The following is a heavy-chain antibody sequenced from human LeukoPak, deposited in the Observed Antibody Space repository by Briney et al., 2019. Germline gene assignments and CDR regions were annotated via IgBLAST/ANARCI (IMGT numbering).Heavy chain of an antibody. CDR2: IYTSGST. D-gene: IGHD2-2*01. V-gene: IGHV4-4*07. J-gene: IGHJ4*02. CDR3: ARDYPGGNGDIVVVPGAEYYFDY. CDR1: GGSISSYY. Sequence: SETLSLTCTVSGGSISSYYWSWIRQPAGKGLEWIGRIYTSGSTKYNPSLKSRVTMSVDTSKNQFSLKLSSVTAADTAVYYCARDYPGGNGDIVVVPGAEYYFDYWGQGTLVTVSS.